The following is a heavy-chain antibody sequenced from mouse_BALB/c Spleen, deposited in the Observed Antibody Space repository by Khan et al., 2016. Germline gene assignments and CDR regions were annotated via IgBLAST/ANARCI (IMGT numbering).Heavy chain of an antibody. CDR1: GYTFTNYG. Sequence: QIQLVQSGPELKKPGKTVKISCKAPGYTFTNYGMNWVKQAPGKGLKWMGWINTYSGESTYADDFKGRFAFSLETSANTAYLQINNLKNEDTATYFCAIYRYFYGSSRYFDVWGAGTTVTVSS. CDR3: AIYRYFYGSSRYFDV. V-gene: IGHV9-3-1*01. D-gene: IGHD1-1*01. J-gene: IGHJ1*01. CDR2: INTYSGES.